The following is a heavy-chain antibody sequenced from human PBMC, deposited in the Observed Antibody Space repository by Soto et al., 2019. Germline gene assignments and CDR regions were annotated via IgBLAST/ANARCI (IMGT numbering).Heavy chain of an antibody. V-gene: IGHV4-4*02. CDR1: SGSISSSNW. D-gene: IGHD6-6*01. CDR2: IYHSGST. J-gene: IGHJ4*02. Sequence: PWETLSLTCAVSSGSISSSNWWSWVRQPPGKGLEWIGEIYHSGSTNYNPSLKSRVTISVDKSKNQFSLKLSSVTAADTAVYYCARGSSSPPLPFDYWGQGTLVTVSS. CDR3: ARGSSSPPLPFDY.